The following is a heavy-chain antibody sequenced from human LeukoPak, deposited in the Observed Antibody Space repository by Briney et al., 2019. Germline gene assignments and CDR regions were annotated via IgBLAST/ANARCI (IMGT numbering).Heavy chain of an antibody. CDR2: IKHDGST. J-gene: IGHJ4*02. CDR3: ARRRLTVTYPFDY. Sequence: PSETLSLTCAVYGGSFSGDFWSWLRQSPGKGLEWIGEIKHDGSTTYNPSLESRVTMSLDTSKNQFSLKLSSVTAADTAVYYCARRRLTVTYPFDYWGQGTLVTVSS. V-gene: IGHV4-34*01. D-gene: IGHD4-17*01. CDR1: GGSFSGDF.